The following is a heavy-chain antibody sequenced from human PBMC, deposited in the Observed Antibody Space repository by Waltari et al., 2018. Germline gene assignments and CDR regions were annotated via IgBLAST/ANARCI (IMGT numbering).Heavy chain of an antibody. CDR3: AHSLGYCSGGSCYSGWFDP. CDR2: IYWNDDK. D-gene: IGHD2-15*01. Sequence: QITLKESGPTLVKPTQTLTLTCTFSGFSLSTSGVGVGWIRQPPGKALEWLALIYWNDDKRYSPSLKSMLTITKDTSKNQVVLTMTNMDPVDTATYYCAHSLGYCSGGSCYSGWFDPWGQGTLVTVSS. V-gene: IGHV2-5*01. J-gene: IGHJ5*02. CDR1: GFSLSTSGVG.